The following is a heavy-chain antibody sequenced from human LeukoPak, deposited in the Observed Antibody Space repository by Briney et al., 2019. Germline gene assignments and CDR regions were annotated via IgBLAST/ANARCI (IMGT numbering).Heavy chain of an antibody. CDR2: IRGSGGNT. D-gene: IGHD1-14*01. J-gene: IGHJ4*02. Sequence: QPGGSLRLSCAASGFTFSRYAMSWVRQAPGKGLEWVSVIRGSGGNTYYADSVKGRFTISRDNSKNTLYLQIYSLRVEDTAVYYCADESAAGFDHWGQGTLVSVSS. V-gene: IGHV3-23*01. CDR3: ADESAAGFDH. CDR1: GFTFSRYA.